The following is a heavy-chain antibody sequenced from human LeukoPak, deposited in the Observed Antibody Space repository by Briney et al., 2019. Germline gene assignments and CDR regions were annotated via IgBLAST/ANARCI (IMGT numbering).Heavy chain of an antibody. V-gene: IGHV4-59*08. CDR1: GGSISSYY. D-gene: IGHD5-12*01. Sequence: SETLSLTCTVSGGSISSYYWSWIRQPPGEGLEWIGYIYYSGSTNYNPSLKSRVTISVDTSKNQFSLKLSSVTAADTAVYYCAGSYSGYDFYYGMDVWGQGTTVTVSS. J-gene: IGHJ6*02. CDR3: AGSYSGYDFYYGMDV. CDR2: IYYSGST.